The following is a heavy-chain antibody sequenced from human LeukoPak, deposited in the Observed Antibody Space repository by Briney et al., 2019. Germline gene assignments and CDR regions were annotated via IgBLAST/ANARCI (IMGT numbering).Heavy chain of an antibody. CDR2: IIPIFGTA. D-gene: IGHD3-22*01. J-gene: IGHJ5*02. Sequence: ASVKVSCKASGGTFSSYAISWVRQAPGQGLEWMGGIIPIFGTANYAQKFQGRVTITTDESTSTAYMELSSLRSEDTAVYYCARALMIVVVTHGGFDPWGQGTLVTVSS. CDR3: ARALMIVVVTHGGFDP. CDR1: GGTFSSYA. V-gene: IGHV1-69*05.